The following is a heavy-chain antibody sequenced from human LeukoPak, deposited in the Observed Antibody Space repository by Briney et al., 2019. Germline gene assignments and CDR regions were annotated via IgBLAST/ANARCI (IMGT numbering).Heavy chain of an antibody. CDR1: GGSISIYH. Sequence: SETLSLTCTVSGGSISIYHWIWLRQPAGKGLEWIGRFYTSGSTSYSPSLKSRVTISVDKSKNQFSLKLRSVTAADTAVYYCARDLDHCDSTNCHNWFDPWGQGTLVTVSS. V-gene: IGHV4-4*07. CDR2: FYTSGST. CDR3: ARDLDHCDSTNCHNWFDP. D-gene: IGHD2/OR15-2a*01. J-gene: IGHJ5*02.